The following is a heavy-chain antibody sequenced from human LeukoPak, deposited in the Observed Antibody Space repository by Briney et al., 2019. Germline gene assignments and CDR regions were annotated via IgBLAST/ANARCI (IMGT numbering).Heavy chain of an antibody. CDR3: ARDGITMRILEY. Sequence: GGSLRLSCAASGFDLSSHWMHWVRQAPGKGLVWLSRINGDGRNTGYADSVKGRFTISRDNAKNTLYLQMNSLRAEDTAVYYCARDGITMRILEYWGQGTLVTVSS. D-gene: IGHD3-10*01. J-gene: IGHJ4*02. CDR2: INGDGRNT. V-gene: IGHV3-74*01. CDR1: GFDLSSHW.